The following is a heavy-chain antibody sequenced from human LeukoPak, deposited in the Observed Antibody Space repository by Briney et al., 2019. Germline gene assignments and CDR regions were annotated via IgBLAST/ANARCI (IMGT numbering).Heavy chain of an antibody. CDR3: ARGKGRGRVAATVYWFDP. V-gene: IGHV1-8*01. Sequence: ASVKVSCKASGYTFTSYDINWVRQATGQGLAWMGWMNPNSGNTGYAQKFQGRVTMTRNTSISTAYMELSSLRSEDTAVYYCARGKGRGRVAATVYWFDPWGQGTLVTVSS. J-gene: IGHJ5*02. D-gene: IGHD2-15*01. CDR2: MNPNSGNT. CDR1: GYTFTSYD.